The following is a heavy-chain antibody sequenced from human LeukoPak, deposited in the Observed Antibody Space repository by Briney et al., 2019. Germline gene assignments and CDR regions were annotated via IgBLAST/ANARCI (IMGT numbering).Heavy chain of an antibody. V-gene: IGHV3-23*01. CDR2: ISGSGGST. J-gene: IGHJ4*02. CDR3: AKCYYYDSSGYYYPDY. Sequence: PGGSLRLSCAGSGFTFSSYAMTWVRQAPGKGLEWVSGISGSGGSTNYADSVRGRFTISRDNSKNTLYLQMNSLRVEDTAIYYCAKCYYYDSSGYYYPDYWGQGTLVTVSS. CDR1: GFTFSSYA. D-gene: IGHD3-22*01.